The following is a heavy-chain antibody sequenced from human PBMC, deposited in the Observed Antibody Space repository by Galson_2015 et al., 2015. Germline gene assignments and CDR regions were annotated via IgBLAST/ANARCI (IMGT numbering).Heavy chain of an antibody. CDR1: GFTFSSYS. CDR2: ISSNGGST. Sequence: SLRLSCAASGFTFSSYSMNRVRQAPGKRLEYVSAISSNGGSTYYANSVKGRFTISRDNSKNTLYLQMGSLRAEDMAVYYCARGAAAVFDYWGQGTLVTVSS. D-gene: IGHD2-2*01. CDR3: ARGAAAVFDY. V-gene: IGHV3-64*01. J-gene: IGHJ4*02.